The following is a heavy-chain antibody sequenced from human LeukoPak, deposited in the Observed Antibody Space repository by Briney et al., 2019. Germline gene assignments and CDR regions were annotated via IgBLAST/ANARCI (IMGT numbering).Heavy chain of an antibody. D-gene: IGHD3-16*01. Sequence: PGGSLRLSCAASGFSVSSNYMSWVRQAPGKGLEWVSTIYTGGSTYYADSVKGRFTISRDSSRNTLFLQMNNLRAEDTAVYYCARSEAGDLFPYYFDFWGQGTLITVSS. CDR3: ARSEAGDLFPYYFDF. V-gene: IGHV3-53*01. J-gene: IGHJ4*02. CDR2: IYTGGST. CDR1: GFSVSSNY.